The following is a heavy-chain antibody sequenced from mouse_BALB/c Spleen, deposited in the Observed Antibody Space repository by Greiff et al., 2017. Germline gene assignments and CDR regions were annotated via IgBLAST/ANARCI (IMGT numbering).Heavy chain of an antibody. CDR1: GFTFNDYY. V-gene: IGHV14-4*02. J-gene: IGHJ4*01. CDR3: DGWNCGNYYAMDY. Sequence: VQLQQSGAELVRPGASVKLSCTASGFTFNDYYMHWVKQRPEQGLEWIGWIDPENGDTDYAPKFQGKATMTADTSSNTAYLQLSSLTSEDTAVYYCDGWNCGNYYAMDYWGQGTSVTVSS. D-gene: IGHD1-1*01. CDR2: IDPENGDT.